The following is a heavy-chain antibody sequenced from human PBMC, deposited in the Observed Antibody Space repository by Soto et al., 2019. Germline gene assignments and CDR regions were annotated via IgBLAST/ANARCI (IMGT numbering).Heavy chain of an antibody. CDR2: IRSKGYGGTT. J-gene: IGHJ6*02. V-gene: IGHV3-49*03. CDR1: GFTFGDFG. CDR3: ASLTSWSQEYYYGMDV. D-gene: IGHD2-2*01. Sequence: GGSLRLSGTGPGFTFGDFGMSWFRQAPGKGLEWLSFIRSKGYGGTTESAASVRGRFITSRDDSKSIAYLQMNSLKTEDTAVYYCASLTSWSQEYYYGMDVWGQGTTVTFSS.